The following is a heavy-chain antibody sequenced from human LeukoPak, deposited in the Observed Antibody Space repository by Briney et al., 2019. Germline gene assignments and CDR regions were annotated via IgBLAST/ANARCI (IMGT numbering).Heavy chain of an antibody. D-gene: IGHD3-3*01. CDR3: AREGGTIFGVVISYYYYYMDV. Sequence: SVKVSCKASGGAFSSYAISWVRQAPGQGLEWMGRIIPIIGTANYAQKFQGRVTITTDESTSTAYMELSSLRSEDTAVYYCAREGGTIFGVVISYYYYYMDVWGKGTTVTVSS. V-gene: IGHV1-69*05. CDR1: GGAFSSYA. CDR2: IIPIIGTA. J-gene: IGHJ6*03.